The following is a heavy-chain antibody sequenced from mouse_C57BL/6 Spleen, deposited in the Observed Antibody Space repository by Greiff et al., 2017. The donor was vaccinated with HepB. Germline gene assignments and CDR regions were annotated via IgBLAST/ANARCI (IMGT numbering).Heavy chain of an antibody. D-gene: IGHD1-1*01. CDR3: ARNYYGSSHYWYFDV. V-gene: IGHV1-82*01. CDR2: IYPGDGDT. Sequence: VQLQQSGPELVKPGASVKISCKASGYAFSSSWMNWVKQRPGKGLEWIGRIYPGDGDTNYNGKFKGKATLTADKSSSTAYMQLSSLTSEDSAVYFCARNYYGSSHYWYFDVWGTGTTVTVSS. CDR1: GYAFSSSW. J-gene: IGHJ1*03.